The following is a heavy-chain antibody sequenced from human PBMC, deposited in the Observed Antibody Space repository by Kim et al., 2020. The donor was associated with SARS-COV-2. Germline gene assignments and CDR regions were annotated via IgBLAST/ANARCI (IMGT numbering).Heavy chain of an antibody. CDR1: GFTFSSYA. D-gene: IGHD3-16*02. V-gene: IGHV3-23*01. CDR3: AKRREEGYDYVWGSYRPFDY. Sequence: GGSLRLSCAASGFTFSSYAMSWVRQAPGKGLEWVSAISGSGGSTCYADSVKGRFTISRDNSKNTLYLQMNSLRAEDTAVYYCAKRREEGYDYVWGSYRPFDYWGQGTLVTVSS. CDR2: ISGSGGST. J-gene: IGHJ4*02.